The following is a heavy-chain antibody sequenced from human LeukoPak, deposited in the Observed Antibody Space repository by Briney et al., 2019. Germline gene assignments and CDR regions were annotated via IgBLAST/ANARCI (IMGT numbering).Heavy chain of an antibody. D-gene: IGHD3-10*01. CDR3: ARGRGLLWFGELLNRKLTFDY. J-gene: IGHJ4*02. Sequence: SETLSLTCAVYGGSFSGYYWSWIRQPPGKGLEWLGEINHSGSTNYNPSLKSRVTISVGTSKDQFSLKLSSVTAADTAVYYCARGRGLLWFGELLNRKLTFDYWGQGNLVTVSS. CDR1: GGSFSGYY. CDR2: INHSGST. V-gene: IGHV4-34*01.